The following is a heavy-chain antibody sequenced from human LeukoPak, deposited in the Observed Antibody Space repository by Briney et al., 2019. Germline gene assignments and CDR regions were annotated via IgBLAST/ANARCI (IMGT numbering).Heavy chain of an antibody. D-gene: IGHD1-14*01. CDR2: VYYSGST. CDR3: AGGLRVNRVSGY. Sequence: SETLSLTCTVSGDSISSSSYYWDWIRQPPGKGLEWIGSVYYSGSTYYNPSLKSRVTISVDTSKNQFSLKLNSVTAADTAVYYCAGGLRVNRVSGYWGQGTLVIVSS. J-gene: IGHJ4*02. V-gene: IGHV4-39*01. CDR1: GDSISSSSYY.